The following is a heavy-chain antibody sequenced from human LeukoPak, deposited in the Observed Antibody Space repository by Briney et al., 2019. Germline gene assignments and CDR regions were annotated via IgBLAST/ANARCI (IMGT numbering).Heavy chain of an antibody. CDR1: GFTFSSYA. CDR2: ISYDGSNK. CDR3: ARDLNRGVFGGFSF. J-gene: IGHJ4*02. V-gene: IGHV3-30*04. Sequence: QPGRSLRLSCAASGFTFSSYAMHWVRQAPGKGLEWVAVISYDGSNKYYADSVKGRFTISRDNSKNTLYLQMNSLRAEDTAVYYCARDLNRGVFGGFSFWGQGTLVTVSS. D-gene: IGHD3-10*01.